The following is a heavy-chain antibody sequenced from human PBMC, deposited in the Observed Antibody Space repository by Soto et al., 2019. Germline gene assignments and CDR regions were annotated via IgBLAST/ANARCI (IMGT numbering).Heavy chain of an antibody. CDR1: GFTFSSYA. V-gene: IGHV3-30-3*01. CDR2: ISYDGSNK. J-gene: IGHJ4*02. Sequence: GGSLRLSCAASGFTFSSYAMHWVRQAPGKGLEWVAVISYDGSNKYYADSVKGRFTISRDNSKNTLYLQMNSLRAEDTAVYYCARAFDYWGQGTLVTVSS. CDR3: ARAFDY.